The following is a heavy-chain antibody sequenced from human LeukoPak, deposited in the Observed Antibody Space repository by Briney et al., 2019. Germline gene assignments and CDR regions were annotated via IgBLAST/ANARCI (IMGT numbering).Heavy chain of an antibody. CDR3: ARRAPALFGAFDI. J-gene: IGHJ3*02. V-gene: IGHV4-28*01. CDR2: IYYSGST. CDR1: GYSISSSNW. D-gene: IGHD3-3*01. Sequence: SDTLSLTCAVAGYSISSSNWWGWIRQPPGKGLEWIGYIYYSGSTYYNPSLKSRVTMSVDTSKNQLSLKLSSVTAVDTAVYYCARRAPALFGAFDIWGQGTMVTVSS.